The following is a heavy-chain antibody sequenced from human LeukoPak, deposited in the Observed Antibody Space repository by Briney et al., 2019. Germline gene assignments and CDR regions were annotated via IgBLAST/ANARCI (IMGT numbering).Heavy chain of an antibody. V-gene: IGHV1-2*02. D-gene: IGHD2-2*01. CDR3: ARRDFADQLDS. J-gene: IGHJ4*02. Sequence: ASVKVSCKTSGYTFTGFYLHWVRQAPGHGLEWMGWMNPDSGATNYAQKFQGRVTLTRDTSINTGYMELTGLTSDDTAVYYCARRDFADQLDSRGQGSLVIVSS. CDR2: MNPDSGAT. CDR1: GYTFTGFY.